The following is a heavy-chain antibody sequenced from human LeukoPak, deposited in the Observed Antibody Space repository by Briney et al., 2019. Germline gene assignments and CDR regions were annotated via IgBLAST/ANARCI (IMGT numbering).Heavy chain of an antibody. CDR2: ISGSGGST. D-gene: IGHD2-2*02. CDR3: ASNLYLYCSSTSCYRDRYYYYYMDV. CDR1: GFTFSSYG. Sequence: PGGSLRLSCAASGFTFSSYGMSWVRQAPGKGLEWVSAISGSGGSTYYAGSVKGRFTISRDNSKNTLYLQMNSLRAEDTAVYYCASNLYLYCSSTSCYRDRYYYYYMDVWGKGTTVTISS. V-gene: IGHV3-23*01. J-gene: IGHJ6*03.